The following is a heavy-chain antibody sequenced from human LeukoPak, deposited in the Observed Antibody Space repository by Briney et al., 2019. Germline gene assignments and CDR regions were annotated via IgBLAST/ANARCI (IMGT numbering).Heavy chain of an antibody. D-gene: IGHD2-2*02. CDR3: ARDIVVVPAAIYYFDY. J-gene: IGHJ4*02. CDR1: GFTFSSYW. Sequence: GGSLRLSCAVSGFTFSSYWKSWVRLAPGKGLEWVANIKQDGSEKYYVDSVKGRFTISRDNAKNSLYLQMNSLRAEDTAVYYCARDIVVVPAAIYYFDYWGQGTLVTVSS. CDR2: IKQDGSEK. V-gene: IGHV3-7*01.